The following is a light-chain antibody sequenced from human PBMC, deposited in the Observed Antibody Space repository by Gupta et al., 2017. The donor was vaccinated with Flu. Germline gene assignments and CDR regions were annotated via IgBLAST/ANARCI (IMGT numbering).Light chain of an antibody. J-gene: IGKJ4*01. V-gene: IGKV4-1*01. CDR3: QQYYTTPLT. CDR2: GAS. Sequence: SLSERATINCKSSRTIFSGSKNKNYLAWYQQKPGQPPMLLFYGASIRESGVPDRFSGSGSGTDFTLTISSLQAEDVAIYYCQQYYTTPLTFGGETKVEIK. CDR1: RTIFSGSKNKNY.